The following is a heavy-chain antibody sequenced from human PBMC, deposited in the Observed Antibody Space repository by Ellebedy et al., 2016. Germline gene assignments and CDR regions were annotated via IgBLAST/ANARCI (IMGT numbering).Heavy chain of an antibody. J-gene: IGHJ4*02. D-gene: IGHD1-7*01. CDR2: MNPNSGTT. CDR1: GYTFTSYD. CDR3: ARAGVVSGTMRY. V-gene: IGHV1-8*01. Sequence: ASVKVSCXASGYTFTSYDIMWVRLGSGQGLEWMGWMNPNSGTTGYAQKFQGRVTMTSNTAINTVYMELSSLTSEDTAVYYCARAGVVSGTMRYWGQGTLVTVSS.